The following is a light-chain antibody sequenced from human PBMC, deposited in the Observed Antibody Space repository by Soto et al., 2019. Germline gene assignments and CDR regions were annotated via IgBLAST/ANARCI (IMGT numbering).Light chain of an antibody. J-gene: IGKJ1*01. V-gene: IGKV3-15*01. Sequence: EIVMTQSPATLSLSPGERATLSCRASQGVSSNLAWYQQRPGQAPRLLIYGASTRATGIPARLSGSGSGTEFTLTISSLQSEDFAVYYCQQYNDWPQTFGQGTKVEIK. CDR1: QGVSSN. CDR2: GAS. CDR3: QQYNDWPQT.